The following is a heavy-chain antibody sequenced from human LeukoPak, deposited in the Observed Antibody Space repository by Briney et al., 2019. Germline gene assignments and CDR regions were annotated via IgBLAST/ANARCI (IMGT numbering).Heavy chain of an antibody. J-gene: IGHJ6*02. CDR1: GGSISSYY. V-gene: IGHV4-59*01. Sequence: SETLSLTCTVSGGSISSYYWSWIRQPPGKGLEWIGYIYYSGSTNYNPSLKSRVTISVDTSKNQFSLKLSSVTAADTAVYYCARSHMTTVTTYYYYGMDVWGQGTTVTVS. D-gene: IGHD4-17*01. CDR3: ARSHMTTVTTYYYYGMDV. CDR2: IYYSGST.